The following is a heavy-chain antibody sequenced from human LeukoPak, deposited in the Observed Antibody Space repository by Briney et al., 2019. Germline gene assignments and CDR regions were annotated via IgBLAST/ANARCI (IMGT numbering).Heavy chain of an antibody. V-gene: IGHV3-66*01. CDR3: AREGSGYYYLL. D-gene: IGHD3-22*01. CDR2: IYSGGST. Sequence: PGGSLRLSCAASGFTVSSNCMSWVRQAPGKGLEWVSVIYSGGSTYYADSVKGRFTISRDNSKNTLYLQMNSLRAEDTAVYYCAREGSGYYYLLWGQGTLVTVSS. CDR1: GFTVSSNC. J-gene: IGHJ4*02.